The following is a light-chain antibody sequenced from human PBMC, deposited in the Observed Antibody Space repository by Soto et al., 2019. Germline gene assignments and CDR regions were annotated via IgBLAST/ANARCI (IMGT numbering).Light chain of an antibody. CDR1: QSVTSN. Sequence: EIVMTQSPATLSVSPGERATLSCRASQSVTSNLAWYQQKPGQAPRLLIYVASTRATGIPARFSGSGSGTEFTLTIISIESEDFAVYYCQQYKNWPYTFGQGTKLEIK. J-gene: IGKJ2*01. V-gene: IGKV3-15*01. CDR3: QQYKNWPYT. CDR2: VAS.